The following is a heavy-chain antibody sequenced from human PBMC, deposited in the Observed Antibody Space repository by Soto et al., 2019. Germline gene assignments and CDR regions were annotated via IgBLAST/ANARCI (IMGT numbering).Heavy chain of an antibody. V-gene: IGHV3-23*01. CDR3: VRMTLEWLLSPRDPLNY. CDR1: GFIFSSYP. CDR2: IGGSGDRR. J-gene: IGHJ4*02. D-gene: IGHD3-3*01. Sequence: EVQVLESGGGLVQPGGSLRLSWEVSGFIFSSYPMSWVRQAPGKGLEWVSGIGGSGDRRYYAESLKGRFTISRDNSRSTLYLQMNSLSAEDTAVYYCVRMTLEWLLSPRDPLNYWGQGTLVTVSS.